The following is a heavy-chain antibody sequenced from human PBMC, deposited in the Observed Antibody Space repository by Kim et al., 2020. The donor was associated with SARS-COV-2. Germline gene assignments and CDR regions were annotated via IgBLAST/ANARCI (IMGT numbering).Heavy chain of an antibody. CDR1: GFTFHDFG. D-gene: IGHD3-16*01. Sequence: GGSLRLSCVASGFTFHDFGMHWVRQVPGKGLEWVSGISWNSGTIGYVDSVKGRFIISRDNAKNSLYLQMNSLRAEDTALYYCAKHITSRGTTFDAYFDYWGQGALVTVSS. CDR2: ISWNSGTI. CDR3: AKHITSRGTTFDAYFDY. V-gene: IGHV3-9*01. J-gene: IGHJ4*02.